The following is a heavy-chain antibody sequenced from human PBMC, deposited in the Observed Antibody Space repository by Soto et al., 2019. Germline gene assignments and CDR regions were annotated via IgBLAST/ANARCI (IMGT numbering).Heavy chain of an antibody. CDR2: ISYDGSNK. CDR3: AKDLGYYDFWSGFQGGMDV. J-gene: IGHJ6*02. CDR1: GFTFSSYG. Sequence: SLRLSCAASGFTFSSYGLHWVRQAPGKFLYWVAVISYDGSNKYYADSVKGRFTISRDNSKNTLYLQMNSLRAEDTAVYYCAKDLGYYDFWSGFQGGMDVWGQGTTVTVSS. D-gene: IGHD3-3*01. V-gene: IGHV3-30*18.